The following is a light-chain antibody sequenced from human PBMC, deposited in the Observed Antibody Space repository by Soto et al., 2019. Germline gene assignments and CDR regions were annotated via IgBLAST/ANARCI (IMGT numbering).Light chain of an antibody. Sequence: EIVMTQSPTTLCVSPGERGTLSCRASQDISSNLAWYQHKPGQTPRLLIHGASTRATGIPARFSGSGSGTRFPLPTASLQSEDFAVYYCQQYDNWPRTFGQGTKLDIK. CDR2: GAS. V-gene: IGKV3-15*01. CDR3: QQYDNWPRT. CDR1: QDISSN. J-gene: IGKJ1*01.